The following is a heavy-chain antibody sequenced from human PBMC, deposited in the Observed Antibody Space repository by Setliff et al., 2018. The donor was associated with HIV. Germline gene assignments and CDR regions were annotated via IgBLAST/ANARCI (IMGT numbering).Heavy chain of an antibody. D-gene: IGHD2-21*01. V-gene: IGHV4-31*11. Sequence: KPSETLSLTCVVSDDSFTSARYYWTWIRQHPGHPGKGLEWIGYVHNSGTAYSTPSLRSRVDISLDTSNSQFSLNLRAVTAADTAVYYCARGVYCGASCYQGTDHWGQGTLVTVSS. CDR1: DDSFTSARYY. CDR2: VHNSGTA. J-gene: IGHJ5*02. CDR3: ARGVYCGASCYQGTDH.